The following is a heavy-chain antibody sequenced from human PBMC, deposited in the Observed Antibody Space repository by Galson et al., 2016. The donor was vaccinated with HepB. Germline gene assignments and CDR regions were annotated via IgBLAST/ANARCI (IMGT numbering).Heavy chain of an antibody. Sequence: SLRLSCAVSGFTVSNNYMSWVRQPPGRGLEWVPLIYSVGSTHYADSVKGRFTISRDSSKNTLYLQMNSLRAEDTAVYYCARDEIIGTTGDYWGQGTLVTVSS. D-gene: IGHD1-7*01. J-gene: IGHJ4*02. CDR1: GFTVSNNY. CDR3: ARDEIIGTTGDY. V-gene: IGHV3-53*01. CDR2: IYSVGST.